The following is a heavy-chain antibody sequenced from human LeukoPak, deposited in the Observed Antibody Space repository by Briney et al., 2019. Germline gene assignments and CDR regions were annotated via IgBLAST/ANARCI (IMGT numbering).Heavy chain of an antibody. Sequence: ASVKVSCKASGYGFSDVDFNWVRQAPGQGLEWMGWINPYSGASKYAQRFQGRVSMDASIDTAYLELSWLTSDDTAVYYCATSSSVTHTRDPWGTGTLVTVSS. V-gene: IGHV1-2*02. CDR2: INPYSGAS. CDR3: ATSSSVTHTRDP. CDR1: GYGFSDVD. J-gene: IGHJ5*02. D-gene: IGHD5/OR15-5a*01.